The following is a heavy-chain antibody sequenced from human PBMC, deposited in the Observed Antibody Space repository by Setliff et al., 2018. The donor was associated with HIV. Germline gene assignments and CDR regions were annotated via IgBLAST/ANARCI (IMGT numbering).Heavy chain of an antibody. CDR1: GASISSSSYY. J-gene: IGHJ4*02. V-gene: IGHV4-39*01. CDR2: IYYTGST. CDR3: ATLKMATIYRDFDY. Sequence: PSETLSLTCTVSGASISSSSYYWGWIRQPPGKGLEWIGSIYYTGSTYYNPSLKSRVTIPVDTSKNQFSLKLSSVTAADTAVYYCATLKMATIYRDFDYWGQGTLVTVSS. D-gene: IGHD5-12*01.